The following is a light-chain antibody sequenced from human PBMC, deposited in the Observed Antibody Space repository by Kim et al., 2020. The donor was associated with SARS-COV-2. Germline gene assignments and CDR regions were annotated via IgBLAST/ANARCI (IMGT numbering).Light chain of an antibody. V-gene: IGLV2-14*01. CDR3: SSFTSSITRI. Sequence: QSALTQPASVSGSPGQSITISCTGTSSDVGGYNYVSWYQQHPAKALKLMISDVSKRPSGVSNRFSGSKSGNTASLTISGLQADDEADYYCSSFTSSITRIFGGGTQLTVL. CDR2: DVS. J-gene: IGLJ2*01. CDR1: SSDVGGYNY.